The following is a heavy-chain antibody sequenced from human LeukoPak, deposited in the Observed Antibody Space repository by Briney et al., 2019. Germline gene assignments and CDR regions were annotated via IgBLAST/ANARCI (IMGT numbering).Heavy chain of an antibody. Sequence: SETLSLTCAVYGGSFSGYYWSWIRQPPGKGLEWIGYIYYSGSTNYNPSLKSRVTISVDTSKNQFSLKLSSVTAADTAVYYCARVSGSGRWYYYYYYMDVWGKGTTVTISS. V-gene: IGHV4-59*01. CDR3: ARVSGSGRWYYYYYYMDV. CDR2: IYYSGST. CDR1: GGSFSGYY. J-gene: IGHJ6*03. D-gene: IGHD3-10*01.